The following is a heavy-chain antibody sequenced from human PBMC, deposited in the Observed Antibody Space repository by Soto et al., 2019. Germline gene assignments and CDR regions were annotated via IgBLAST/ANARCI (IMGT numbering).Heavy chain of an antibody. Sequence: SETLSLTCTVSGGSISSSSYYWGWIRQPPGKGLEWIGSIYYSGSTYYNPSLKSRVTISVDTSKNQFSLKLSSVTAADTAVYYCARPHFYGSGSYYNADYYYYMDVWGKGTTVTVSS. V-gene: IGHV4-39*01. CDR2: IYYSGST. D-gene: IGHD3-10*01. CDR1: GGSISSSSYY. CDR3: ARPHFYGSGSYYNADYYYYMDV. J-gene: IGHJ6*03.